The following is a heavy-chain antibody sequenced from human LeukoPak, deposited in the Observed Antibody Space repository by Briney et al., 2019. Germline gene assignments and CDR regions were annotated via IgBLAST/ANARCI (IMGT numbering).Heavy chain of an antibody. D-gene: IGHD1-26*01. CDR1: GFTFTTYA. CDR2: ISGSGSHT. CDR3: ARSSRYSGSYYYYYMDV. V-gene: IGHV3-21*01. Sequence: GGSLRLSCSASGFTFTTYAMTWVRQAPGKGLEWLSVISGSGSHTYYADSVGGRFTISRDNAKNSLYLQMNSLRAEDTAVYYCARSSRYSGSYYYYYMDVWGKGTTVTVSS. J-gene: IGHJ6*03.